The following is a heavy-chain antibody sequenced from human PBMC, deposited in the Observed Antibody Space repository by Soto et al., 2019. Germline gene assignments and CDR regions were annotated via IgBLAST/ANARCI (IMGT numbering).Heavy chain of an antibody. CDR3: AASIFYYGMDV. V-gene: IGHV5-51*01. Sequence: GASLKISCKGSGYTFTNYWIGWVRQMPGKGLEWMGIIYPGDSDTKYNPSFQGQVTISADKSITTTYLQWSSLKASDTAIYYCAASIFYYGMDVWRQGTTVTVSS. J-gene: IGHJ6*02. CDR2: IYPGDSDT. CDR1: GYTFTNYW.